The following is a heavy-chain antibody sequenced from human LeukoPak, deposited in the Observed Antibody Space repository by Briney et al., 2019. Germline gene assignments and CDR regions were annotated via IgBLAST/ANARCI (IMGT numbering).Heavy chain of an antibody. V-gene: IGHV4-59*01. CDR1: GGSISSYY. J-gene: IGHJ6*02. CDR2: IYYSGST. Sequence: SETLSLTCTVSGGSISSYYWSWIRQPPGKGLEWIGYIYYSGSTNYNPSLKSRVTISVDTSKNQFSLKLSSVTAADTAVYYCASSGYSYGFGCYYYYGMDVWGQGTTVTVSS. D-gene: IGHD5-18*01. CDR3: ASSGYSYGFGCYYYYGMDV.